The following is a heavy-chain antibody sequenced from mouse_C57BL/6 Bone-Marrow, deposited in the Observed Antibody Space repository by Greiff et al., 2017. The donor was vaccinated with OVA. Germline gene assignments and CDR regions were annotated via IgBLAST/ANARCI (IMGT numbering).Heavy chain of an antibody. J-gene: IGHJ3*01. D-gene: IGHD5-1*01. V-gene: IGHV7-1*01. CDR2: SRNKANDYTT. CDR3: ARDTYSWFAY. Sequence: EVKLVESGGGLVQSGRSLRLSCATSGFTFSDFYMEWVRQAPGKGLEWIAASRNKANDYTTEYNASVKGRFIVSRDTSQSILYLQMNALKAEDTSIYYCARDTYSWFAYWGQGTLVTVSA. CDR1: GFTFSDFY.